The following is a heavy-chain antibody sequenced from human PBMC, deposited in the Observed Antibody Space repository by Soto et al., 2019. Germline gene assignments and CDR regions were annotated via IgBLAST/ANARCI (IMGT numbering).Heavy chain of an antibody. J-gene: IGHJ4*02. D-gene: IGHD4-17*01. CDR1: GGSISSSSYY. CDR2: IYYSGST. Sequence: PSETLSLTCTVSGGSISSSSYYWGWIRQPPGKGLEWIGSIYYSGSTYYNPSLKSRVTISVDTSKNQFSLKLSSVTAADTAVYYCASYHDYGDYYFDYWGQGTLVTVSS. CDR3: ASYHDYGDYYFDY. V-gene: IGHV4-39*01.